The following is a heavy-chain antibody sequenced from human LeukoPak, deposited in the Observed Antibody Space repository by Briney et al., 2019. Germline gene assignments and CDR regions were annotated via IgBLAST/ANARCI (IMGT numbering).Heavy chain of an antibody. CDR3: ARGDESRVYYGMDV. Sequence: GGSLRLSCAASGFTFSSYAMSWVRQAPGKGLEWVSAISGSGGSTYYADSVKGRFTISRDNSKNTLYLQMNSLRAEDTAVYYCARGDESRVYYGMDVWGQGTTVTVSS. J-gene: IGHJ6*02. CDR2: ISGSGGST. CDR1: GFTFSSYA. V-gene: IGHV3-23*01.